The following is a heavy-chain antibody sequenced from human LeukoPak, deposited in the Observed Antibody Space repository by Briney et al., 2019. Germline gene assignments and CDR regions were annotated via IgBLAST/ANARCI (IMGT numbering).Heavy chain of an antibody. Sequence: PSETLSLTCTVSGGSISSGDYYWSWICQPPGKGLEWIGYIYYSGSTYYNPSLKSRVTISVDTSKNQFSLKLSSVTAADTAVYYCAREGGDSSGYYSGRNWFDPWGQGTLVTVSS. D-gene: IGHD3-22*01. V-gene: IGHV4-30-4*08. CDR3: AREGGDSSGYYSGRNWFDP. J-gene: IGHJ5*02. CDR1: GGSISSGDYY. CDR2: IYYSGST.